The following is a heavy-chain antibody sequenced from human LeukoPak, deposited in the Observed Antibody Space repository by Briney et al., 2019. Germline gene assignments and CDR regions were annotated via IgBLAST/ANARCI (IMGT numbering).Heavy chain of an antibody. Sequence: GGSLRLSCAASGFTFSSYSMNWVRQAPGKGLEWVSSISSSSSYIYYADSVKGRFTISRDNAKNSLYLQMNSLRAEDTAVYYCAKGGATDAFDIWAKGQWSPSLQ. D-gene: IGHD1-26*01. V-gene: IGHV3-21*01. CDR3: AKGGATDAFDI. J-gene: IGHJ3*02. CDR2: ISSSSSYI. CDR1: GFTFSSYS.